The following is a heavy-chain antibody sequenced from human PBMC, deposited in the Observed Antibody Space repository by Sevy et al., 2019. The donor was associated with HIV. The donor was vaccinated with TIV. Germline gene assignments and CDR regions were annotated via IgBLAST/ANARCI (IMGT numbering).Heavy chain of an antibody. CDR2: ISYEGTET. J-gene: IGHJ4*01. Sequence: GGSLRLSCAASGFAFSSHAMHWVRQAPGKGLEWVAVISYEGTETFYAASVEGRFTISRDNAKNMLSLQINSLRPEDTAVYYCARDGGYSIKWYPLYWGHGTMVTVSS. CDR1: GFAFSSHA. CDR3: ARDGGYSIKWYPLY. V-gene: IGHV3-30-3*01. D-gene: IGHD6-13*01.